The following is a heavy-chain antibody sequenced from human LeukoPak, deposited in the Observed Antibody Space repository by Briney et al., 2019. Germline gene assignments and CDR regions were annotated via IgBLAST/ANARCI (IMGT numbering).Heavy chain of an antibody. D-gene: IGHD5-18*01. CDR2: ISGSGGST. V-gene: IGHV3-23*01. CDR3: AKDRPGRFAVRSYGPSGSFDI. CDR1: GFTFSSYA. J-gene: IGHJ3*02. Sequence: HSGGSLRLSCAASGFTFSSYAMSWVRQAPGKGLEWVSAISGSGGSTYYADSVKGRFTISRDNSKNTLYLQMNSLRAEDTAVYYCAKDRPGRFAVRSYGPSGSFDIGGQGTRVTVPS.